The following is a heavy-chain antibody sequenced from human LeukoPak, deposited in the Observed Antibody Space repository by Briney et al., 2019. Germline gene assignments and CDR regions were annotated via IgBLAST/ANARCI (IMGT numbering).Heavy chain of an antibody. CDR2: INHSGSP. J-gene: IGHJ4*02. V-gene: IGHV4-34*01. Sequence: PSETLSLTCAVYGGSFSDYYWTWIRQPPGKGREGIGEINHSGSPNNNPSLKSRVSISFDTSKNQFSLKLTSVTAADTAVYYCGSRRTAMFGVIKGPIDYWGQGTLVTVSS. CDR1: GGSFSDYY. CDR3: GSRRTAMFGVIKGPIDY. D-gene: IGHD3-3*01.